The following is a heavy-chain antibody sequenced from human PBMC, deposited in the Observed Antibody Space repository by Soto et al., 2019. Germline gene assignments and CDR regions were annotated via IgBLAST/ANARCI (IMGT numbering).Heavy chain of an antibody. D-gene: IGHD6-19*01. CDR3: ASQFSSGWYSHFDY. Sequence: VQLQESGPGLVKPSQTLSLTCTVSGGSISSGGYYWSWIRQPPGKGMECIGYIYYRWGTYYNPSLKIRVSIAVDPPNNLSTLEPSSVTAADTAVYYCASQFSSGWYSHFDYWGRGTLVTVSS. V-gene: IGHV4-31*03. CDR2: IYYRWGT. J-gene: IGHJ4*02. CDR1: GGSISSGGYY.